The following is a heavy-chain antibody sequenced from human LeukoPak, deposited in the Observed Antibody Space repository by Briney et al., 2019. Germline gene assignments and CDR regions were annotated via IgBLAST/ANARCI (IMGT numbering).Heavy chain of an antibody. V-gene: IGHV3-11*04. J-gene: IGHJ4*02. D-gene: IGHD5-18*01. Sequence: GGSLRLSCAASGFTFSDYYMSWIRQAPGKGLEWVSYISSSGSTIYYADSVKGRFTISRDNAKNSLYLQKNSLRAEDTAVYYCARVAIQLWLYYFDYWGQGTLVTVSS. CDR3: ARVAIQLWLYYFDY. CDR1: GFTFSDYY. CDR2: ISSSGSTI.